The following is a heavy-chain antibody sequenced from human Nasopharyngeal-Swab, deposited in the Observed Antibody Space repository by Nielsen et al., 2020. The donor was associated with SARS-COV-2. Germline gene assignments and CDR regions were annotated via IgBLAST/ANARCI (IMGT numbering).Heavy chain of an antibody. J-gene: IGHJ3*02. Sequence: SVKVSCKASGGTFSSYAISWVRQAPGQGLEWMGGIIPIFGTANYAQKFQGRVTITADESTSTAYMELSSLRSEDTAGEEGEGEDGSGSAPLGAFDIWGQGTMVTVSS. V-gene: IGHV1-69*13. CDR1: GGTFSSYA. CDR3: EGEDGSGSAPLGAFDI. D-gene: IGHD3-10*01. CDR2: IIPIFGTA.